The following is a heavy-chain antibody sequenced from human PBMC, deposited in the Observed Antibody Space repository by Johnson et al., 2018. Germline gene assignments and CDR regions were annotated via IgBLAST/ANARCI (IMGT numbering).Heavy chain of an antibody. D-gene: IGHD1-1*01. Sequence: QVQLVESGGGVIQPGRSLRLSCAVSGFTFSSYDMHWVRQAPGKGLEWVTFISYDGSNKYYADSERGRVTISRDNFKNTLYLQMKSLRPEDTAVYNCAKGGEGNDDTPAYYDDMDVWGKGTTVTVTS. V-gene: IGHV3-30*18. CDR1: GFTFSSYD. CDR3: AKGGEGNDDTPAYYDDMDV. J-gene: IGHJ6*03. CDR2: ISYDGSNK.